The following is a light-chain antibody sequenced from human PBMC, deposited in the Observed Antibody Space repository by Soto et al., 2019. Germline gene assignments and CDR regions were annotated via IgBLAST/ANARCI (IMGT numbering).Light chain of an antibody. CDR1: SSDIGGYNY. CDR2: EVR. CDR3: SSYTSSSTRV. Sequence: QSVLTQPASVSGSPGQSITISCTGTSSDIGGYNYVSWYRQHPGKGPKLMISEVRNRPSGVSDRFSGSKSGSTASLTISGLQAEDEADYYCSSYTSSSTRVFGTGTKATVL. V-gene: IGLV2-14*01. J-gene: IGLJ1*01.